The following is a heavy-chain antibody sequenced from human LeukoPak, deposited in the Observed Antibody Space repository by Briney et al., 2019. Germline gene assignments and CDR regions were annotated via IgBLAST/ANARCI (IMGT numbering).Heavy chain of an antibody. V-gene: IGHV3-48*02. D-gene: IGHD4-17*01. CDR3: ARDFRDYRDYVAYFDS. CDR1: GFTLSSYS. Sequence: GGSLRLSCAASGFTLSSYSMNWVRQAPGKGLEWVSYISSSSSTIYYADSVKGRFTISRDNAKNSLYLQMNSLRDEDTAVYYCARDFRDYRDYVAYFDSWGQGTLVTVSS. CDR2: ISSSSSTI. J-gene: IGHJ4*02.